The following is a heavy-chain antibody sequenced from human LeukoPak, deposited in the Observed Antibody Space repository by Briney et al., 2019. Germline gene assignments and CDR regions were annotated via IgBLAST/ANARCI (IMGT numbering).Heavy chain of an antibody. D-gene: IGHD3-22*01. V-gene: IGHV3-48*04. CDR2: ISSGRPTI. CDR3: AKVISTSPYDSSGYSKSGFDY. Sequence: GGSLRLSCAASGFTFSSYGMNWVRQAPGKGLEWVSYISSGRPTINYADSVKGRFTISRDNAKNSLYLQMNSLRAEDTAVYYCAKVISTSPYDSSGYSKSGFDYWGQGTLVTVSS. CDR1: GFTFSSYG. J-gene: IGHJ4*02.